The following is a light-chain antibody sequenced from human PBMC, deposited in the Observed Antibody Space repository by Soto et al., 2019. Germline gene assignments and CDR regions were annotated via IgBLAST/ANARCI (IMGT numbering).Light chain of an antibody. Sequence: QSVLAQPPSVSAAPREKVTISCSGSTSNIGNTFVSWYQQVPGTAPKLLIYDNNQRPSGIPDRFSGSKSGTSATLDITGLQTGDEADYYCISYTGSSTSYVFGSGTKVTVL. CDR1: TSNIGNTF. V-gene: IGLV1-51*01. CDR2: DNN. J-gene: IGLJ1*01. CDR3: ISYTGSSTSYV.